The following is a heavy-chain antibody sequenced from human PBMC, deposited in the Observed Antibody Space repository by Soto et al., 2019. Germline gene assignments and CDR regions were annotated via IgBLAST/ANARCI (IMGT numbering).Heavy chain of an antibody. CDR3: ARSHIVPRLFMYPFES. D-gene: IGHD5-12*01. J-gene: IGHJ4*02. CDR1: GGSFSDYI. Sequence: TSETLSLTCDVYGGSFSDYIWTWIRQTPGKGLQWIGQINHSGSTYYNPSLESRVTISLDTSKNQFSLTLRSVTAADTAVYYCARSHIVPRLFMYPFESWGQGTQVTVSS. V-gene: IGHV4-34*01. CDR2: INHSGST.